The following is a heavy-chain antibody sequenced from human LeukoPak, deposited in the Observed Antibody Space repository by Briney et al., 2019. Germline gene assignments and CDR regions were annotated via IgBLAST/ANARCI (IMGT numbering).Heavy chain of an antibody. CDR2: ISSSSSCI. D-gene: IGHD6-19*01. V-gene: IGHV3-21*01. J-gene: IGHJ4*02. CDR1: GFTFSSYS. CDR3: ARDWDSSGPYYFDY. Sequence: GGSLRLSCAASGFTFSSYSMNWVRQAPGKGLEWVSSISSSSSCIYYADSVKGRFTISRDNAKNSLYLQMNSLRAEDTAVYYCARDWDSSGPYYFDYWGQGTLVTVSS.